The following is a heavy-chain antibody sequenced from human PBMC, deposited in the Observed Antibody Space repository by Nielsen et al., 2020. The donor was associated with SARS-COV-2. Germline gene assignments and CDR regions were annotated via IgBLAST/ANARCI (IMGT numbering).Heavy chain of an antibody. D-gene: IGHD2-21*02. J-gene: IGHJ4*02. CDR2: INSDSGNT. Sequence: ASVKVSCKASGYTFTAYAIHWVRQDPGQRLEWMGWINSDSGNTKYSQKFRGRVTITRDTSASTAYMELSSLRSEDTAVYYCARVDCGGDCYGWDFDYWGQGTLVTVSS. CDR3: ARVDCGGDCYGWDFDY. CDR1: GYTFTAYA. V-gene: IGHV1-3*04.